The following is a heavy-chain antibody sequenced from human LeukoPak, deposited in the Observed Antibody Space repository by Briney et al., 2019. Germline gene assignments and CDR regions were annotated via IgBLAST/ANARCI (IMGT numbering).Heavy chain of an antibody. Sequence: GRSLRPSCAASGFTFSSYAMHWVRQAPGKGLEWVAVISYDGSNKYYADSVKGRFTISRDNAKNSLYLQMNSLRAEDTALYYCAKAPWGVSYIGNFDYWGQGTLVTVSS. CDR1: GFTFSSYA. CDR3: AKAPWGVSYIGNFDY. D-gene: IGHD3-16*01. V-gene: IGHV3-30-3*01. J-gene: IGHJ4*02. CDR2: ISYDGSNK.